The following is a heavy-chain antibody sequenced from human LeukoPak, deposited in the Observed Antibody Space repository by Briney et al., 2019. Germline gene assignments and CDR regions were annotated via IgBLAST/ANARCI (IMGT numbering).Heavy chain of an antibody. Sequence: SSETLSLTCSVSGASISSSGYYWGGIRQPPGKGLEWIGSIYYSGSTYYNPSLKSRVTISVDTSKNQFPLKLSSVTAADTAVYYCARHSGSYYQPLDYWGQGTLVTVSS. CDR3: ARHSGSYYQPLDY. CDR2: IYYSGST. D-gene: IGHD1-26*01. V-gene: IGHV4-39*01. CDR1: GASISSSGYY. J-gene: IGHJ4*02.